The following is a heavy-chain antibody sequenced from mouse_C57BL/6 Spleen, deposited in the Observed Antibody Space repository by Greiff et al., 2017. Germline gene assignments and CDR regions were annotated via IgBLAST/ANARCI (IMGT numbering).Heavy chain of an antibody. CDR3: ARADYDPFAY. V-gene: IGHV1-18*01. J-gene: IGHJ3*01. CDR2: INPNNGGT. D-gene: IGHD2-4*01. CDR1: GYTFTDYN. Sequence: EVQLQQSGPELVKPGASVKIPCKASGYTFTDYNMDWVKQSHGKSLEWIGDINPNNGGTIYNQKFKGKATLTVDKSSSTAYMGLRSLTSEDTAVYYCARADYDPFAYWGHGTLVTVSA.